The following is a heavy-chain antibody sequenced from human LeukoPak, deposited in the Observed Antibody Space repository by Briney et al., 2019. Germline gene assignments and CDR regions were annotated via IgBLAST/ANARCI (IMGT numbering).Heavy chain of an antibody. Sequence: PGRSLRLSCAAPGFTFSSYAMHWVRQTPGKGLEWVAVISYDGSNKYYADSVKGRFTISRDNSKNTLYLQMNSLRAEDTAVYYCASARLYSSSWYCYFDYWGRGTLVTVSS. J-gene: IGHJ4*02. CDR3: ASARLYSSSWYCYFDY. CDR1: GFTFSSYA. D-gene: IGHD6-13*01. V-gene: IGHV3-30*04. CDR2: ISYDGSNK.